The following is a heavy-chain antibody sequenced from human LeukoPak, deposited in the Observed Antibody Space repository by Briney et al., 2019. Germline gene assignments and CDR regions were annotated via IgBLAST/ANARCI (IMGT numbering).Heavy chain of an antibody. V-gene: IGHV1-2*02. J-gene: IGHJ4*02. CDR3: AKDPWTYYYDSSGYYPDY. D-gene: IGHD3-22*01. CDR2: INPNSGGT. Sequence: ASVKVSCKASGYSFTDYSIHWVRQAPGQGLEWMGWINPNSGGTDYSQRFQDRVTMTRDTSVSTAYMELGSLISDDTAVYYCAKDPWTYYYDSSGYYPDYWGQGTLVTVSS. CDR1: GYSFTDYS.